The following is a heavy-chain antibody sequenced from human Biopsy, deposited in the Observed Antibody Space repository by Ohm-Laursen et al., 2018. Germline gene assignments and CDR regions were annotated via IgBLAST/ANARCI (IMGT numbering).Heavy chain of an antibody. J-gene: IGHJ5*02. Sequence: GTLSLTCTVSGGSIRSNGFYWGWIRQPPGKGLEWIGSISYRGTTSYNPSLKSRVAISVDTSKNQFSLRLNSVTAADTAVYYCARDYDTSGYYYVSWGQGTLVTVSS. CDR2: ISYRGTT. V-gene: IGHV4-39*01. D-gene: IGHD3-22*01. CDR1: GGSIRSNGFY. CDR3: ARDYDTSGYYYVS.